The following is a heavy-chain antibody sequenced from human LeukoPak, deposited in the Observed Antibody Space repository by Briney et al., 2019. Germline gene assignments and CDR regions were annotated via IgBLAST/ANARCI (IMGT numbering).Heavy chain of an antibody. J-gene: IGHJ4*02. CDR3: AREATWGQWYVDH. D-gene: IGHD6-19*01. V-gene: IGHV3-30*03. CDR1: GFSFSNHG. Sequence: GTSLRLSCVASGFSFSNHGMHWVRQAPGKGLEWVSVIARDGGAKFYADSVKGRFTLSRDNSKNMFFLQMNFLTVEDTAIYYCAREATWGQWYVDHWGQGTPVTVSS. CDR2: IARDGGAK.